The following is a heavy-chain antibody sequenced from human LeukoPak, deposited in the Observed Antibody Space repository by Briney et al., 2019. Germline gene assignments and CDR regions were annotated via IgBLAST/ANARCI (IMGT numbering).Heavy chain of an antibody. CDR3: ARAPLGYDSSGYFDY. CDR2: IYYSGST. V-gene: IGHV4-59*01. Sequence: PSETLSLTCTVSGGSISSYYWSWIRQPPGKGLEWIGYIYYSGSTNYNPSLKSRVTISVDTSKNQFSLKLSSVTAADTAVYYCARAPLGYDSSGYFDYWGQGTLVTVSS. CDR1: GGSISSYY. D-gene: IGHD3-22*01. J-gene: IGHJ4*02.